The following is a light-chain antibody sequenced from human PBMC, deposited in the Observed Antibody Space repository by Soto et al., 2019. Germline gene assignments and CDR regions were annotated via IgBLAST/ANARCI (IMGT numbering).Light chain of an antibody. CDR3: QQYNNWPLT. J-gene: IGKJ4*02. V-gene: IGKV3D-15*01. CDR1: QTVRDN. Sequence: EVVMTQSPATLSVSPGDRATLSCRASQTVRDNLGWYQQKPGQPPRLLIYGATTRATGIPARFSGSGSGTEFTLTISSLQSEDLAVYDCQQYNNWPLTFGGGTKVEIK. CDR2: GAT.